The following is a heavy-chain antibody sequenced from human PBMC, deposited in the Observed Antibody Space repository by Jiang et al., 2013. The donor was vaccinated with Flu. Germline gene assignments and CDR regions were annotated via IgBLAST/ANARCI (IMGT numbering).Heavy chain of an antibody. D-gene: IGHD3-10*01. CDR3: ARRGPALTFDY. CDR1: GGSISSYY. J-gene: IGHJ4*02. V-gene: IGHV4-59*01. Sequence: GPGLVKPSETLSLTCTVSGGSISSYYWSWIRQPPGKGLEWIGYIYYSGSTNYNPSLKSRVTISVDASKNQFSLKLSSVTAADTAVYYCARRGPALTFDYWGRGTLVTVSS. CDR2: IYYSGST.